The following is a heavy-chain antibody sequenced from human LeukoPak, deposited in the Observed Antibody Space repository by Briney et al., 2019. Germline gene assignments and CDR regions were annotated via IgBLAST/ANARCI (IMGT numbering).Heavy chain of an antibody. D-gene: IGHD6-19*01. Sequence: SGGSLRLSCAASGFTFSSYAMSWVRQAPGKGLEWVSAISGSGGSTYYADSVKGRFTISRDNSKNMLYLQMNSLRAEDTAVYYCAKSPPRLKIAVEIPGDYWGQGTLVTVSS. CDR2: ISGSGGST. J-gene: IGHJ4*02. V-gene: IGHV3-23*01. CDR3: AKSPPRLKIAVEIPGDY. CDR1: GFTFSSYA.